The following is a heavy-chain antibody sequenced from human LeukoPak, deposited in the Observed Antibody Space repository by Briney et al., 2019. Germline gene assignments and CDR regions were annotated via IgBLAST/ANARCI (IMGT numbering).Heavy chain of an antibody. J-gene: IGHJ6*03. CDR1: GGSISSSSYY. CDR2: IYYSGST. CDR3: ARGEWLRGGYYYYYMDV. Sequence: SETLSLTCTVSGGSISSSSYYWGWIRQPPGKGLEWIGSIYYSGSTYYNPSLKSRVTISVDTSKNQFSLKLSSVTAADTAVYYCARGEWLRGGYYYYYMDVWGKGTTVTVSS. V-gene: IGHV4-39*07. D-gene: IGHD5-12*01.